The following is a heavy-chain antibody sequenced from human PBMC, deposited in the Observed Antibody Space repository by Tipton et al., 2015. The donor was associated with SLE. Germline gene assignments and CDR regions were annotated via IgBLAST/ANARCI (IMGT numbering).Heavy chain of an antibody. CDR3: ARVGYDFWSGYFRGYFDY. Sequence: TLSLTCAVSGYSISSGYYWGWIRQPPGKGLEWIGSIYHSGSTYYNPSLKSRVTISVDTSKNQFSLKLSSVTAADTAVYYCARVGYDFWSGYFRGYFDYWGQGTLVTVSS. J-gene: IGHJ4*02. D-gene: IGHD3-3*01. V-gene: IGHV4-38-2*01. CDR1: GYSISSGYY. CDR2: IYHSGST.